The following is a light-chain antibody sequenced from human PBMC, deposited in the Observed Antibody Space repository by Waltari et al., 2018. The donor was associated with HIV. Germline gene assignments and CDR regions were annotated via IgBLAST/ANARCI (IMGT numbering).Light chain of an antibody. V-gene: IGKV1-8*01. CDR2: DAS. CDR1: QGISNS. Sequence: IRMTQSPSSFSASIGDRVTITCRASQGISNSVAWYQQKPGAAPKLLIYDASVLQSGVPSRFIGGGSGSDFSLTISCLQSEDFATYYCQHYHSDPPTFGPGTRVEIK. CDR3: QHYHSDPPT. J-gene: IGKJ1*01.